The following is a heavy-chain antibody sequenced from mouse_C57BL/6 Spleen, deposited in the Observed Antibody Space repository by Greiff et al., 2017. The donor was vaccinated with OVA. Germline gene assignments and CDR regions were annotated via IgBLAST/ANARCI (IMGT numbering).Heavy chain of an antibody. D-gene: IGHD1-1*01. J-gene: IGHJ2*01. V-gene: IGHV1-15*01. CDR1: GYTFTDYE. CDR3: TRLRSYYFDY. CDR2: IDPETGGT. Sequence: VQLVESGAELVRPGASVTLSCKASGYTFTDYEMHWVKQTPVHGLEWIGAIDPETGGTAYNQKFKGKAILTADKSSSTAYMELRSLTSEDSAVYYCTRLRSYYFDYWGQGTTLTVSS.